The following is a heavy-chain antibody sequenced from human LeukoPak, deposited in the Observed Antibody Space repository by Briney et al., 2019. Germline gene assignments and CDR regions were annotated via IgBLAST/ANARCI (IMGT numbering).Heavy chain of an antibody. CDR3: AKAYTIFGVVGYYFDY. CDR2: IWYGGSNK. D-gene: IGHD3-3*01. CDR1: GFTFSSYG. Sequence: GGSLRLSCAASGFTFSSYGMHWVRQAPGKGLEWVAVIWYGGSNKYYADSVKGRFTISRDNSKNTLYLQMNSLRAEDTAVYYCAKAYTIFGVVGYYFDYWGQGTLVTVSS. J-gene: IGHJ4*02. V-gene: IGHV3-30*02.